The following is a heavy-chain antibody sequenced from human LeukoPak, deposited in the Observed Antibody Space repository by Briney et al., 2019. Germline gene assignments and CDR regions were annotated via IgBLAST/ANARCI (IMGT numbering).Heavy chain of an antibody. CDR2: ISSTSTDI. D-gene: IGHD3-10*01. V-gene: IGHV3-21*05. CDR3: ARRGPYFDY. CDR1: GFTFSNHG. Sequence: PGGSLRLSCTASGFTFSNHGMNWVRQAPGKGLEWISYISSTSTDIYYVDSVKGRFTISRDNAKNSLYLQMNSLRPEDTSIYYCARRGPYFDYWGQGILATVSS. J-gene: IGHJ4*02.